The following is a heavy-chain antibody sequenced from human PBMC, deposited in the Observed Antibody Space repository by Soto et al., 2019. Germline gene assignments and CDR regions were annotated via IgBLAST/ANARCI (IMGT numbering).Heavy chain of an antibody. CDR2: INHSGNN. J-gene: IGHJ3*02. Sequence: QLQQWGAGLLKPSETLSLTCVVSGGSFSTYYYNWIRQSPGKGLEWIGEINHSGNNNYSPSLKSRVTMSLDTSKNQFSLKLTSVNASDTAVYYCARGGSNDWQVAFDIWGQGTMVTVSS. CDR1: GGSFSTYY. CDR3: ARGGSNDWQVAFDI. D-gene: IGHD3-9*01. V-gene: IGHV4-34*01.